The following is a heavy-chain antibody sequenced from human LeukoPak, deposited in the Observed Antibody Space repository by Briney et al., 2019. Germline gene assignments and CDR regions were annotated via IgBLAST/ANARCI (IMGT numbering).Heavy chain of an antibody. V-gene: IGHV4-59*01. Sequence: SETLSLTCTVSGGSISSCYWSWIRQPPGKGLEWIGYIYYSGSTNYNPSLKSRVTISVDTSKNQFSLKLSSVTAADTAVYYCAREQQLADYDAFDIWGQGTMVTVSS. CDR1: GGSISSCY. J-gene: IGHJ3*02. CDR2: IYYSGST. D-gene: IGHD6-13*01. CDR3: AREQQLADYDAFDI.